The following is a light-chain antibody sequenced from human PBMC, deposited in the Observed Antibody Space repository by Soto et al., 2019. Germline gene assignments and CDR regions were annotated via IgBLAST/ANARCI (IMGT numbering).Light chain of an antibody. Sequence: DIVLTQSPANLSLSPGEGDSLXCRASQNLSVHFDWYQQNPGQAPRLLIYDASNRANGIPARFSGSGSATDFTRTISSLEPEDFAVYYGQQRSSWPWTFGQGTKVDIK. CDR1: QNLSVH. CDR2: DAS. CDR3: QQRSSWPWT. V-gene: IGKV3-11*01. J-gene: IGKJ1*01.